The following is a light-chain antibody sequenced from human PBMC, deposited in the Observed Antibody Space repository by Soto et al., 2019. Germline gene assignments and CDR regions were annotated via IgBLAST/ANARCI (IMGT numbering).Light chain of an antibody. V-gene: IGLV2-14*01. Sequence: QSVLTQPASVSGSPGQSITISCTGTSSDVGRYDYVSWYQQHPGKAPKLMIYEVGLRPSGVSDRFSGSKSGNTASLTISGLQAEDEADYYCSSYASPITYVIFGGGTKVTVL. J-gene: IGLJ2*01. CDR3: SSYASPITYVI. CDR1: SSDVGRYDY. CDR2: EVG.